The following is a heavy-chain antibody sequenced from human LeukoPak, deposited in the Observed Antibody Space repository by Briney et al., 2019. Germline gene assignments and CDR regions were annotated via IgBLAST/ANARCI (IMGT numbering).Heavy chain of an antibody. J-gene: IGHJ3*02. CDR2: IYGGGST. V-gene: IGHV3-66*02. CDR3: ARDHSGSYQRAFDI. Sequence: GGSLRLSCAVSAFTVSSNYVSWVRQAPGKGLEWVSVIYGGGSTNYADSVKGRFTISRDNSKNTLYLQMNSLRAEDTAVYYCARDHSGSYQRAFDIWGQGAMVTVSS. D-gene: IGHD1-26*01. CDR1: AFTVSSNY.